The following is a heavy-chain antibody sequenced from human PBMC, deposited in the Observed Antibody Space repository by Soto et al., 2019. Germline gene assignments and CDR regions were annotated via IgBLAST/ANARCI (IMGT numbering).Heavy chain of an antibody. CDR1: GGSMISYY. Sequence: SETLSLTCTVSGGSMISYYWSWIRQPPGRGLEWIGFIYYAGSTNYNPSLKSRVTISVDTSKNQFSLKLTSVTAADTAVYYCARDKITGLFDYWGQGTLVTVSS. V-gene: IGHV4-59*12. CDR3: ARDKITGLFDY. D-gene: IGHD2-8*02. CDR2: IYYAGST. J-gene: IGHJ4*02.